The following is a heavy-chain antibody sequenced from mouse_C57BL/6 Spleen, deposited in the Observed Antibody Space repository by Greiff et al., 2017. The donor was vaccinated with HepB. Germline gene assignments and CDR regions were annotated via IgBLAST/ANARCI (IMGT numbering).Heavy chain of an antibody. J-gene: IGHJ1*03. CDR1: GYTFTSYW. V-gene: IGHV1-69*01. CDR2: IDPSDSYT. D-gene: IGHD1-1*01. Sequence: QVQLQQPGAELVMPGASVKLSCKASGYTFTSYWMHWVKQRPGQGLEWIGEIDPSDSYTNYNQKFKGKSTLTVDKSSSTAYMQLSSLTSEDSAVYYCARRAREHRTVVRYFDVWGTGTTVTVSS. CDR3: ARRAREHRTVVRYFDV.